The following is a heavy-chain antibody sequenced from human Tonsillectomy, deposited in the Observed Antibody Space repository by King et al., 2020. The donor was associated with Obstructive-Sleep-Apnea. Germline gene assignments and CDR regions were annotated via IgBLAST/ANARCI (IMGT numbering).Heavy chain of an antibody. Sequence: VQLVESGAEVKKPGASVKVSCKASGYTFTGYYMHWVRQAPGQGLEWMGWINPNSGGTNYAQKFQGWVTMTRDTSISTAYMELSRLRSDDTAVYYCASERSQDYYGSGSYYSFDYWGQGTLVTVSS. J-gene: IGHJ4*02. D-gene: IGHD3-10*01. V-gene: IGHV1-2*04. CDR1: GYTFTGYY. CDR3: ASERSQDYYGSGSYYSFDY. CDR2: INPNSGGT.